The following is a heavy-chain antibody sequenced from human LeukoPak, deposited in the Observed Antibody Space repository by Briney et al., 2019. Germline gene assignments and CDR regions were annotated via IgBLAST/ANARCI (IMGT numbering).Heavy chain of an antibody. V-gene: IGHV3-69-1*01. J-gene: IGHJ3*02. CDR2: ISSSSTI. D-gene: IGHD3-16*01. CDR1: GFTFSDYY. CDR3: ARSTLMGGIAFDI. Sequence: GGSLRLSCAASGFTFSDYYMSWLRQAPGKGLEWVSYISSSSTIYYADSVKGRFTISRDNAKNSLYLQMNSLRAEDTAVYYCARSTLMGGIAFDIWGQGTMVTVSS.